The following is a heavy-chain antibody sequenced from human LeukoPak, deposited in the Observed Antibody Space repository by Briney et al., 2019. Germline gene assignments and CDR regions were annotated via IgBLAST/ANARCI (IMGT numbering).Heavy chain of an antibody. V-gene: IGHV4-39*07. Sequence: SETLSLTCTVSGGSISSSSYYWGWIRQPPGKGLEWIGSIYYSGSTYYNPSLKSRVTISVDTSKNQFSLKLSSVTAADTAVYYCARGPSRGESSTILVPNYYMDVWGKGTTVTVSS. D-gene: IGHD3-3*01. CDR2: IYYSGST. CDR1: GGSISSSSYY. CDR3: ARGPSRGESSTILVPNYYMDV. J-gene: IGHJ6*03.